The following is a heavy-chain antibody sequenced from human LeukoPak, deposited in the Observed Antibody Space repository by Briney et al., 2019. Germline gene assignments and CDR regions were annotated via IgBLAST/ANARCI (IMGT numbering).Heavy chain of an antibody. D-gene: IGHD2-15*01. Sequence: PSETLSLTCTVSGGSISSSSYYWGWIRQPPGKGLEWIGSIYYSGSTYYNPSLKSRVTISVDTSKNQFSLKLSSVTAADTAVYYCARRSVANWFDPWGQGTLVTVSS. CDR1: GGSISSSSYY. CDR3: ARRSVANWFDP. CDR2: IYYSGST. V-gene: IGHV4-39*01. J-gene: IGHJ5*02.